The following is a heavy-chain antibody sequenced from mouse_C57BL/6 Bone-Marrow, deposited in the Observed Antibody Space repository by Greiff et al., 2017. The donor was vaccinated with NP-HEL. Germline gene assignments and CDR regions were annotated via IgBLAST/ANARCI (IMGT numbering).Heavy chain of an antibody. CDR1: GYTFTSYW. CDR2: INPSNGGT. J-gene: IGHJ1*03. Sequence: QVQLQQPGTELVKPGTSVKLSCKSSGYTFTSYWMHWVKQRPGQGLEWIGNINPSNGGTNSNEKFKSKATLTVDKSSSTAYMQLSSLTSSDSAVYYCAREGRWLRRGYWYFDYWDTGTTVTVSS. D-gene: IGHD2-2*01. CDR3: AREGRWLRRGYWYFDY. V-gene: IGHV1-53*01.